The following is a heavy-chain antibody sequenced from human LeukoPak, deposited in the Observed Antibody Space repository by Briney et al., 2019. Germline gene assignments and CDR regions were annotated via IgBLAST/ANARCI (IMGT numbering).Heavy chain of an antibody. Sequence: GGSLRLSCAASGFTFSTYWMHWVRQAPGKGLVWDSRISSDGTSTIYADSVKGRFTISRDNAENTLYLQMNSLRAEDTAVYYCAREYGGNRRAFDIWGLGTMVTVSS. J-gene: IGHJ3*02. CDR3: AREYGGNRRAFDI. V-gene: IGHV3-74*01. D-gene: IGHD4-23*01. CDR1: GFTFSTYW. CDR2: ISSDGTST.